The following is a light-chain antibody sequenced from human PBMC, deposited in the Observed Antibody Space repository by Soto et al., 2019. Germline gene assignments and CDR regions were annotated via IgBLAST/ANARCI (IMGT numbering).Light chain of an antibody. CDR3: SSYTNINTRACV. CDR2: EVT. J-gene: IGLJ1*01. V-gene: IGLV2-14*01. CDR1: SGYIGSYNR. Sequence: QSALTQPASVSGSPGQSITISCTGTSGYIGSYNRVSWYQQHPGKAPKLIIYEVTDRSSGVSNRFSGSKSGNTASLTISGLQAEDEAEYYCSSYTNINTRACVFGTGTKLTVL.